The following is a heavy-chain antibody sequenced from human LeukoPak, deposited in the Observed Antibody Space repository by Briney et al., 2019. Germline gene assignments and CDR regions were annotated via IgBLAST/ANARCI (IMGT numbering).Heavy chain of an antibody. V-gene: IGHV3-23*01. CDR3: AKVLYYYDSSGYYPFDY. Sequence: GGSLRLSCAASGFTFSSYAMSWVRHAPGEGLGWVSAISGSGGSTYYADPVKGRFTISRDNSKNTLYLQMNSLRAEDTAVYYCAKVLYYYDSSGYYPFDYWGQGTLVTVPS. CDR2: ISGSGGST. CDR1: GFTFSSYA. D-gene: IGHD3-22*01. J-gene: IGHJ4*02.